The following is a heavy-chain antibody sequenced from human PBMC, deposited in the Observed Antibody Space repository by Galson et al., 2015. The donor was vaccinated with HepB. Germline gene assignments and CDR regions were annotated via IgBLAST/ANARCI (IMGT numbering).Heavy chain of an antibody. D-gene: IGHD6-13*01. CDR3: ARPFHPTTGYSSSWPRVEYYYYGMDV. V-gene: IGHV3-21*01. J-gene: IGHJ6*02. Sequence: SLRLSCAASGFTFSSYSMNWVRQAPGKGLEWVSSISSSSSYIYYADSVKGRFTISRDNAKNSLYLQMNSLRAEDTAVYYCARPFHPTTGYSSSWPRVEYYYYGMDVWGQGTTVTVSS. CDR2: ISSSSSYI. CDR1: GFTFSSYS.